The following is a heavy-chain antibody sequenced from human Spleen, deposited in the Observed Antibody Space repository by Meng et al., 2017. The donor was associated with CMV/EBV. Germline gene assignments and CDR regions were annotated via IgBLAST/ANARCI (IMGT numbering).Heavy chain of an antibody. J-gene: IGHJ4*02. CDR2: ISIDGSNK. CDR1: GFTFSYYS. CDR3: ARGVNGFDLSVEY. V-gene: IGHV3-30*04. D-gene: IGHD5-12*01. Sequence: AASGFTFSYYSMHWVRQAPDKGLEWVAVISIDGSNKYYADSVRGRFTISRDNSKNTLYLQMNSLRAEDTAVYYCARGVNGFDLSVEYWGQGTLVTVSS.